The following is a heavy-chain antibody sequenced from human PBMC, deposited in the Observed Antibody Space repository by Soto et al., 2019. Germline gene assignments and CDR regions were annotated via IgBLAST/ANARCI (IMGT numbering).Heavy chain of an antibody. CDR1: GYTFTSYG. CDR3: AREWHLGYNIWPGPPGGMEV. V-gene: IGHV1-18*01. J-gene: IGHJ6*02. CDR2: ISAYNGNT. D-gene: IGHD3-9*01. Sequence: ASVKVSCKASGYTFTSYGISWVRQAPGQGLEWMGWISAYNGNTNYAQKLQGRVTMTTDTSTSTAYMELRSLRSDDTAVYYCAREWHLGYNIWPGPPGGMEVWGQGTTVTVSS.